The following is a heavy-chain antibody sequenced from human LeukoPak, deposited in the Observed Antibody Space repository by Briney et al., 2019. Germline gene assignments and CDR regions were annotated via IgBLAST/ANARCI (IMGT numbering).Heavy chain of an antibody. CDR3: AKEGTYYDSSGYYTH. Sequence: GGSLRLSCAASGLTFSSFAMRWVRQAPGKGLEWVSSVSGSGGATYFADSVKGRFTISRDNSKNTLFLQMSSLRVEDTAIYYCAKEGTYYDSSGYYTHWGQGTLVAVSS. J-gene: IGHJ4*02. CDR2: VSGSGGAT. V-gene: IGHV3-23*01. D-gene: IGHD3-22*01. CDR1: GLTFSSFA.